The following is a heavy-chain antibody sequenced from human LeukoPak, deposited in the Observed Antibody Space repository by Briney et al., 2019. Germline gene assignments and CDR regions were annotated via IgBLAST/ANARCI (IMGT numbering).Heavy chain of an antibody. CDR1: GYTFTSYD. J-gene: IGHJ4*02. D-gene: IGHD3-16*01. V-gene: IGHV1-8*01. CDR3: ARVFLEEVMSTTNYFDY. CDR2: MNPNSGNT. Sequence: GASVKASCKASGYTFTSYDINWVRQATGQGLEWMGWMNPNSGNTGYAQKFQGRVTMTRNTSISAAYMELSSLRSEDTAVYFCARVFLEEVMSTTNYFDYWGQGTLVTVSS.